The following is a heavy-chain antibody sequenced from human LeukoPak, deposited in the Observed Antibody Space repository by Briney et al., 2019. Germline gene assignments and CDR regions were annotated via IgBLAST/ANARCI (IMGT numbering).Heavy chain of an antibody. Sequence: ASVKVSCKASGYTFTGYFMHWVRQAPGQGLEWMRWINPGSGDTKYAQKLQGTVTMTRDTSISTAYMELRRLRSDDTAVYYCSRGVVVAADPTDVWGKGTTVTVSS. J-gene: IGHJ6*04. V-gene: IGHV1-2*02. CDR2: INPGSGDT. D-gene: IGHD2-15*01. CDR3: SRGVVVAADPTDV. CDR1: GYTFTGYF.